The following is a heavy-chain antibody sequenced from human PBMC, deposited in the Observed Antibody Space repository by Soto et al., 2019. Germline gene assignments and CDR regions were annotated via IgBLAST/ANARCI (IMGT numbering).Heavy chain of an antibody. V-gene: IGHV4-59*01. CDR3: ARAPAYCGGDCYSDY. CDR2: IYYSGST. J-gene: IGHJ4*02. D-gene: IGHD2-21*02. Sequence: PSETLSLTCTVSGGSISSYYWSWIRQPPGKGLEWIGYIYYSGSTNYNPSLKSRVTISVDTSKNQFSLKLSSVAAADTAVYYCARAPAYCGGDCYSDYWGQGTLVTVSS. CDR1: GGSISSYY.